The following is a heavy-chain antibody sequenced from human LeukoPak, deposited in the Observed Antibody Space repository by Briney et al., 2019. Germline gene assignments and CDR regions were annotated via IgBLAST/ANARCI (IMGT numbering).Heavy chain of an antibody. CDR2: ISGSGGST. V-gene: IGHV3-23*01. Sequence: GGSLRLSCAASGFTFSSYGMHWVRQAPGKGLEWVSAISGSGGSTYYADSVKGRFTISRDNSKNTLYLQMNSLRAEDTAVYYCAKDREYYYDSSGYYYWDFDYWGQGTLVTVSS. D-gene: IGHD3-22*01. J-gene: IGHJ4*02. CDR1: GFTFSSYG. CDR3: AKDREYYYDSSGYYYWDFDY.